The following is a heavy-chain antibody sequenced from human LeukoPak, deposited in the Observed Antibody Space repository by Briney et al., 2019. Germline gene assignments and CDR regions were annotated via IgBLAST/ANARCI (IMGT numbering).Heavy chain of an antibody. D-gene: IGHD3-10*01. CDR3: ARDNVAGSGRPLYYYYYYMDV. J-gene: IGHJ6*03. Sequence: PSETLSPTCTVSGGSISSYYWSWIRQPAGKGLEWIGRIYTSGSTNYNPSLKSRVTMSVDTSKNQFSLKLSSVTAADTAVYYCARDNVAGSGRPLYYYYYYMDVWGKGTTVTISS. CDR2: IYTSGST. V-gene: IGHV4-4*07. CDR1: GGSISSYY.